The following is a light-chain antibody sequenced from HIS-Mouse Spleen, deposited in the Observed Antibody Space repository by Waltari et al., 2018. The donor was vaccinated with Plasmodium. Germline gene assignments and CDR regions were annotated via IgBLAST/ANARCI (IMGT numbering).Light chain of an antibody. CDR1: KLGDKY. V-gene: IGLV3-1*01. J-gene: IGLJ2*01. CDR2: QDS. Sequence: SYELPQPPSVSVSPGQQASITCPGDKLGDKYACWYQQKPGQSPVLVIYQDSKRPSGIPERFSGSNSGNTATLTISGTQAMDEADYYCQAWDSSTVVFGGGTKLTVL. CDR3: QAWDSSTVV.